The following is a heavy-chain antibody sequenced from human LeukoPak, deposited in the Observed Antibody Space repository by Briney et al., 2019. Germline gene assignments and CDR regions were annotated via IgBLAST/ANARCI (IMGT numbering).Heavy chain of an antibody. Sequence: ASVKVSCKASGYTFTSYGISWVRQAPGQGLEWMGWISAYNGNTNYAQKLQGRVTMTTDTSTSTAYMELRSLRSDDTAVYYCARCPHKQWLVSYYYGMDVWGKGTTVTVFS. J-gene: IGHJ6*04. CDR1: GYTFTSYG. CDR3: ARCPHKQWLVSYYYGMDV. D-gene: IGHD5-12*01. V-gene: IGHV1-18*04. CDR2: ISAYNGNT.